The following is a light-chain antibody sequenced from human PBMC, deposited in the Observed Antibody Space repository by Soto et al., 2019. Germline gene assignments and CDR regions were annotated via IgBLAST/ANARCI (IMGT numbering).Light chain of an antibody. CDR2: GTS. Sequence: EVMMRQSPATLSLSPGERATLSCRASQSVSIYLAWYQQKPGQAPRLLIYGTSTRATGIPARFSGSGSGTEFTLIISSLQSEDSAVYYCQQYNSWLWTFGQGTKVDIK. J-gene: IGKJ1*01. CDR1: QSVSIY. CDR3: QQYNSWLWT. V-gene: IGKV3-15*01.